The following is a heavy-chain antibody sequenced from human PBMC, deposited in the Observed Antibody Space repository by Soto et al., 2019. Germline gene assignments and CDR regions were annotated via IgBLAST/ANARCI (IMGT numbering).Heavy chain of an antibody. CDR2: ISYDGNYK. J-gene: IGHJ3*02. CDR3: ARGWGSAVYLSSLEI. D-gene: IGHD3-16*01. Sequence: QEQLVESGGGVVQPGRSLRLSCAGSGFTFSRYGIHWVRQAPGKGLDWVALISYDGNYKSYADSVQGRFTISRDNSGNTVHLQMNSLRAEDTAVYYCARGWGSAVYLSSLEIWGQGTMVVVSS. CDR1: GFTFSRYG. V-gene: IGHV3-33*01.